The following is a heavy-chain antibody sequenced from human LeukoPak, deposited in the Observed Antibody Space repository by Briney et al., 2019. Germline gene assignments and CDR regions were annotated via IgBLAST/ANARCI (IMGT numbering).Heavy chain of an antibody. J-gene: IGHJ4*02. V-gene: IGHV3-23*01. CDR1: GVTLSSYA. CDR2: ISSSGSGGT. Sequence: GGSLRLSCTASGVTLSSYAMSWARQAPGKGLEWVSGISSSGSGGTYYADPVKGRFTNSRDDSKNTLFLQMNSLRAEDTAVYFCAKVKWKLIGYFDYWGQGTLATVSS. CDR3: AKVKWKLIGYFDY. D-gene: IGHD1-20*01.